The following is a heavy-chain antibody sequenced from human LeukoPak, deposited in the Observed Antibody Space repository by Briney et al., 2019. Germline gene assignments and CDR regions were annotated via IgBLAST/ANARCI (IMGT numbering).Heavy chain of an antibody. Sequence: SETLSLTCAVYGGSFSNYYWSWIRQPPGKGLEWIGEINHSGSTNYNPSLKSRVTISVDTSENQFSLKLSSVTAADTAVYYCARIGVYGSGSYAPTNWFDPWGQGTLVTVSS. D-gene: IGHD3-10*01. J-gene: IGHJ5*02. CDR3: ARIGVYGSGSYAPTNWFDP. CDR1: GGSFSNYY. CDR2: INHSGST. V-gene: IGHV4-34*01.